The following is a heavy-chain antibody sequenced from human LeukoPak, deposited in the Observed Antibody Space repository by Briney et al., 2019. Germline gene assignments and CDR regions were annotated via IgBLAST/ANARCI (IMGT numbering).Heavy chain of an antibody. J-gene: IGHJ5*02. CDR1: GGTFSSYA. D-gene: IGHD6-19*01. CDR3: ASHSSGWYGRFDP. V-gene: IGHV1-69*05. Sequence: SVKVSCKASGGTFSSYAISWVRQAPGQGLEWMGGIIPIFGTANYAQKFRGRVTITTDESTSTAYMELSSLRSEDTAVYYCASHSSGWYGRFDPWGQGTLVTVSS. CDR2: IIPIFGTA.